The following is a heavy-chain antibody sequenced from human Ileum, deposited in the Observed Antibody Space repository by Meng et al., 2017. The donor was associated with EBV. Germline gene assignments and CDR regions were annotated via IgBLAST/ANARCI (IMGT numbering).Heavy chain of an antibody. CDR3: ASGHFYDGCFYYPFDY. J-gene: IGHJ4*02. D-gene: IGHD3-22*01. Sequence: QIKFQKSRPGPAKPSQTLSLTCDISGDSVSSNSASWNWIRQSPSRGLEWLGRTYYRSRWYNDYAVSVKGRITINSDTSKNRFSLQLNSVTPEDTAVYYCASGHFYDGCFYYPFDYWGQGTLVTVSS. CDR1: GDSVSSNSAS. V-gene: IGHV6-1*01. CDR2: TYYRSRWYN.